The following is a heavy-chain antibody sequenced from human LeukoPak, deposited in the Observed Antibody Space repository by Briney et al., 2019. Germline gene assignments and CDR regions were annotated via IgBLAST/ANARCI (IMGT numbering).Heavy chain of an antibody. CDR3: ARDVTALDS. CDR2: INQGGSEK. D-gene: IGHD2-2*01. Sequence: GGSLRLSCAASGFTFSSYWMSWVRQAPEKGLEWVANINQGGSEKYYVDSVRGRFTISRDNAKNSLYLQMNSLRADDTAVYYCARDVTALDSWGQGTRVTVSS. J-gene: IGHJ4*02. CDR1: GFTFSSYW. V-gene: IGHV3-7*01.